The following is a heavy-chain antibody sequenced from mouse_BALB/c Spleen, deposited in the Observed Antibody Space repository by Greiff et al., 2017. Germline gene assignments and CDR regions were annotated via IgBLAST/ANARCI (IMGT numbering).Heavy chain of an antibody. CDR1: GYTFSSYW. CDR2: ILPGSGST. Sequence: VQLQQSGAELMKPGASVKISCTATGYTFSSYWIEWVKQRPGHGLEWIGEILPGSGSTNYNEKFKGKATFTADTSSNTAYMQLSSLTSEDSAVYYCARYDGYYNAMDYWGQGTSVTVSS. D-gene: IGHD2-3*01. CDR3: ARYDGYYNAMDY. V-gene: IGHV1-9*01. J-gene: IGHJ4*01.